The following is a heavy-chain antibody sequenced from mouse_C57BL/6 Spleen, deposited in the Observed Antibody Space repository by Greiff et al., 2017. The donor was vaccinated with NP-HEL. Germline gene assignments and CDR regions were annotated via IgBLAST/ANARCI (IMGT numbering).Heavy chain of an antibody. CDR3: ARDTTVPPFAY. J-gene: IGHJ3*01. D-gene: IGHD1-1*01. CDR2: INPNNGGT. CDR1: GYTFTDYY. V-gene: IGHV1-26*01. Sequence: EVQLQQSGPELVKPGASVKISCKASGYTFTDYYMNWVKQSHGKSLEWIGDINPNNGGTSYNQKFKGKATLTVDKSSSTAYMELRSLTSEDSAVYYGARDTTVPPFAYWGQGTLVTVSA.